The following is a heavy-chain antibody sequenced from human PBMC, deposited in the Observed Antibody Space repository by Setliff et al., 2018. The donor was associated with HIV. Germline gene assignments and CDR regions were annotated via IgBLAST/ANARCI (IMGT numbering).Heavy chain of an antibody. J-gene: IGHJ3*02. Sequence: SETLSLTCTVSGGSISSSSYYWGWIRQPPEKGLEWIGYIYYSGSTNYNPSLKSRVTISVDTSKNQFSLKLSSVTAADTAVYYCARRSLEYYYDSSATGAFDIWGQGTMVTVSS. CDR1: GGSISSSSYY. V-gene: IGHV4-61*05. D-gene: IGHD3-22*01. CDR3: ARRSLEYYYDSSATGAFDI. CDR2: IYYSGST.